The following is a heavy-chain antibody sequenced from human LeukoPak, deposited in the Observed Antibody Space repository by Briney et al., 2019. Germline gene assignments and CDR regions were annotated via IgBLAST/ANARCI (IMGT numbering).Heavy chain of an antibody. V-gene: IGHV1-18*01. CDR3: ARPYCSGGSCHDYFDY. J-gene: IGHJ4*02. CDR2: ISGYNGNT. Sequence: ASVKVSCKASGYTFTAYGISWVRQAPGQGLEWMGWISGYNGNTNYAQKFQGRVTMTRDTSISTAYMELSGLTSDDTAVYYCARPYCSGGSCHDYFDYWGQGTLVTVSS. CDR1: GYTFTAYG. D-gene: IGHD2-15*01.